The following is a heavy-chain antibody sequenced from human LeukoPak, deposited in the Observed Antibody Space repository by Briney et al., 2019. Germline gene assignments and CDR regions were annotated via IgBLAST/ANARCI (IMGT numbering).Heavy chain of an antibody. J-gene: IGHJ4*02. CDR2: IYHSGST. Sequence: SQTLSLTCAVSGGSISSGGYSWSWIRQPPGKGLEWIGYIYHSGSTYYNPSLKSRVTISVDRSKTQFSLKLSSVTAADTAVYYRARARITMVRGVIIGGPNFDYWGQGTLVTVSS. CDR3: ARARITMVRGVIIGGPNFDY. CDR1: GGSISSGGYS. V-gene: IGHV4-30-2*01. D-gene: IGHD3-10*01.